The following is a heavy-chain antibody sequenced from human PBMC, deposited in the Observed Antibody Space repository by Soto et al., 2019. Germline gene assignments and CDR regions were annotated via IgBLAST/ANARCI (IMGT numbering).Heavy chain of an antibody. J-gene: IGHJ6*03. CDR1: GFTFSSYR. CDR3: ARGADYYYHMDV. Sequence: PGGSLRLSCAASGFTFSSYRMNWVRQAPGKGLEWVSYISSTSSTIYYADSVKGRFTISRDNVKNSLYLQMNTLRAEDTAVYYCARGADYYYHMDVWGKGTTVTV. V-gene: IGHV3-48*01. CDR2: ISSTSSTI.